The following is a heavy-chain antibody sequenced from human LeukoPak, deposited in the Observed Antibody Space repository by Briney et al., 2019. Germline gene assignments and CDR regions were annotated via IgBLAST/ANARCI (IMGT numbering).Heavy chain of an antibody. D-gene: IGHD3-16*01. J-gene: IGHJ4*02. CDR1: GYTFTGYY. V-gene: IGHV1-2*02. Sequence: ASVKVSCKASGYTFTGYYLFWVRQAPGQGLEWMGWINPNGGATRYAQKFQGRVTLTCDTSIRTTYMELSSLTSDDTAVYYCARDERYSDADHHYPDLGYWGQGTLVTVSS. CDR2: INPNGGAT. CDR3: ARDERYSDADHHYPDLGY.